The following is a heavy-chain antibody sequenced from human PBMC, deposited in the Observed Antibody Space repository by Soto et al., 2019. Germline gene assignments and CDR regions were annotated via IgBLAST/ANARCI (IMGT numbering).Heavy chain of an antibody. D-gene: IGHD6-13*01. V-gene: IGHV4-31*02. CDR2: IYYSGST. Sequence: TLSLPFTVSGGSISSGGYDWSCIRQHPGKGLEWIGYIYYSGSTYYNPSLKSRVTISVDTSKNQFSLKLSPVTAADTAVYYCSAAELSGYYFDYWGQGTLVTVSS. J-gene: IGHJ4*02. CDR1: GGSISSGGYD. CDR3: SAAELSGYYFDY.